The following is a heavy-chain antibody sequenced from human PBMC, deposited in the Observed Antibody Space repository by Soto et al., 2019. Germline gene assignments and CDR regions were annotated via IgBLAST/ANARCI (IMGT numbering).Heavy chain of an antibody. CDR3: ARSPFLECN. Sequence: PGGSPRLSCAASGFPFSSYEMNWVRQPPGKGLEWVSYISSSGSTIYYADSVKGRFTISRDNAKNSLFLQMNSLRVEDTAVYYCARSPFLECNWAQGTLVTVSS. CDR2: ISSSGSTI. D-gene: IGHD3-3*02. CDR1: GFPFSSYE. V-gene: IGHV3-48*03. J-gene: IGHJ4*02.